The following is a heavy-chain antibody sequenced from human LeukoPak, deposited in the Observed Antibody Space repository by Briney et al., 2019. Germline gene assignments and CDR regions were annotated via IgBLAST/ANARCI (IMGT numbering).Heavy chain of an antibody. CDR1: GYSISGAHY. CDR3: ARLSGGSGTRGVFDY. V-gene: IGHV4-38-2*01. D-gene: IGHD3-10*01. Sequence: SENLSLTCAISGYSISGAHYWGWNRQPPGKWLEWTGSVYHSGSTYYNPSLKSRVTISVDTSKNQFSLKLTSVTAADTAVYYCARLSGGSGTRGVFDYWGQGPLVTVSS. CDR2: VYHSGST. J-gene: IGHJ4*02.